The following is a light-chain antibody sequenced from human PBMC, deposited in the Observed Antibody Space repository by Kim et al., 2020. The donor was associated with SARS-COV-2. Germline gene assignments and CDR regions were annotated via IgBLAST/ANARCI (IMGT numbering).Light chain of an antibody. CDR2: AAS. J-gene: IGKJ1*01. CDR1: QSISSY. V-gene: IGKV1-39*01. CDR3: QQSYNTPPT. Sequence: DIQMTQSPSSLSASVGDRVTITCRPSQSISSYLNWYQQKPGKAPNLLIYAASNLQTAVPSRFSGGMSGTGFTLTISSLQPEDFATYYCQQSYNTPPTFGQGTKVDIK.